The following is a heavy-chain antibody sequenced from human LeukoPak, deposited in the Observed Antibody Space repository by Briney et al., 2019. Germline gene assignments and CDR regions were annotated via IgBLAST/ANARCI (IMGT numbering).Heavy chain of an antibody. CDR3: AKDTTPPKAGVDP. CDR1: GFSFSSYG. J-gene: IGHJ5*02. Sequence: PGGSLRLSCAASGFSFSSYGMHWVRQAPGKGLEWVAFIRYDGSNKYYADSVKGRFTISRDNSKNTLYLQMNSLRAEDTAVYYCAKDTTPPKAGVDPWGQGTLVTVSS. V-gene: IGHV3-30*02. D-gene: IGHD1-14*01. CDR2: IRYDGSNK.